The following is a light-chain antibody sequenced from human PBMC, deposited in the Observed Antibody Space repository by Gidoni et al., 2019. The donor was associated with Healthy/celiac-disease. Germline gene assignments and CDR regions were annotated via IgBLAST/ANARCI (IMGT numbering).Light chain of an antibody. Sequence: DIVMPQSPLSLPVTPGEQSSISCRSSQSLLHSNGYNYLDWYIQKPGQSTQILIYLGSNRASGVTDRFSGSGSGKELTLKISRGEDEDVGVYYCRQDIKTPPWTFGQGTKVEIK. CDR2: LGS. CDR1: QSLLHSNGYNY. J-gene: IGKJ1*01. CDR3: RQDIKTPPWT. V-gene: IGKV2-28*01.